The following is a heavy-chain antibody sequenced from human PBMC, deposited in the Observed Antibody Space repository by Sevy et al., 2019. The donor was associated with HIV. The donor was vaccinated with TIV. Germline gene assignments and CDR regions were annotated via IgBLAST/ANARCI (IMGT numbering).Heavy chain of an antibody. CDR2: IYYNGHI. CDR1: GGSITSLY. J-gene: IGHJ4*02. CDR3: AGENAWGRGYS. V-gene: IGHV4-59*08. D-gene: IGHD1-26*01. Sequence: SETLSLTCTVSGGSITSLYWNWIRQPPGKGLEWIANIYYNGHINYNPSLKSRVTLSLDTSKNRFSLRLSSVTAADTARYYCAGENAWGRGYSWGQGTLVTASS.